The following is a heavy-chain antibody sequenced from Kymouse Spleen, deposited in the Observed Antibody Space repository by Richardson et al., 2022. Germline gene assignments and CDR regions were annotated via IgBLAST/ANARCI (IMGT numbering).Heavy chain of an antibody. CDR2: IYYSGST. CDR1: GGSISSGGYY. Sequence: QVQLQESGPGLVKPSQTLSLTCTVSGGSISSGGYYWSWIRQHPGKGLEWIGYIYYSGSTYYNPSLKSRVTISVDTSKNQFSLKLSSVTAADTAVYYCARGNYDFWSGYYTGMDVWGQGTTVTVSS. CDR3: ARGNYDFWSGYYTGMDV. V-gene: IGHV4-31*03. D-gene: IGHD3-3*01. J-gene: IGHJ6*02.